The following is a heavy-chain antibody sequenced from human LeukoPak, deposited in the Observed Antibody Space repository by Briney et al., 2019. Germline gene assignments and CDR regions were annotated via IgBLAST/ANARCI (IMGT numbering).Heavy chain of an antibody. J-gene: IGHJ6*03. V-gene: IGHV3-33*06. Sequence: GRSLRLSCAASGFTFSSYGMHWVRQAPGKGLEWVAVIWYDGSNKYYADSVKGRFTISRDNSKNTLYLQMNSLRAEDTAVYYCAKDRTSDYYYYYMDVWGKGTTVTVSS. CDR1: GFTFSSYG. CDR2: IWYDGSNK. CDR3: AKDRTSDYYYYYMDV.